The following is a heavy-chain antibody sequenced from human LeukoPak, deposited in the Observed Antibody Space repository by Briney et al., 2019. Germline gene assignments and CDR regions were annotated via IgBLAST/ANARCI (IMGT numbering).Heavy chain of an antibody. Sequence: GRSLRLSCAASGFTFSSYGMHWVRQAPGKGLEWVAVISYDGSNKYYADSAKGRFTISRDNSKNTLYLQMNSLRAEDTAVYYCAKGGYSSGWCVASYYYYGMDVWGQGTTATVSS. D-gene: IGHD6-19*01. V-gene: IGHV3-30*18. J-gene: IGHJ6*02. CDR2: ISYDGSNK. CDR3: AKGGYSSGWCVASYYYYGMDV. CDR1: GFTFSSYG.